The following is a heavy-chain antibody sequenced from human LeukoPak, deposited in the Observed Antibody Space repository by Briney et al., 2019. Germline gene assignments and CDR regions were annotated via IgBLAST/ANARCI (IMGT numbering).Heavy chain of an antibody. D-gene: IGHD6-13*01. Sequence: GGSLRLSCAASGLNFSSRWMNWVRQAPGQGLEWVASIKEDGSEKHCVDSVKGRFTISRDNGKNSLYLQMNSLRAEDTAVYYCARDSGWWRFDFWGQGTLVTVSS. CDR1: GLNFSSRW. CDR3: ARDSGWWRFDF. V-gene: IGHV3-7*03. J-gene: IGHJ4*02. CDR2: IKEDGSEK.